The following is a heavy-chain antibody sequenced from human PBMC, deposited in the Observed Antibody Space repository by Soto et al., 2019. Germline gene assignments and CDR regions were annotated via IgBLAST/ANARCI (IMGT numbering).Heavy chain of an antibody. J-gene: IGHJ5*02. CDR2: INAGNGNT. CDR1: GYTFTSYA. Sequence: GASVKVSCKASGYTFTSYAMHWVRQAPGQRLEWMGWINAGNGNTKYSQKFQGRVTITRDTSASTAYMGLSSLRSEDTAVYYCARDYLIHLNPNWFYPWGQRTLDTVSS. CDR3: ARDYLIHLNPNWFYP. V-gene: IGHV1-3*01.